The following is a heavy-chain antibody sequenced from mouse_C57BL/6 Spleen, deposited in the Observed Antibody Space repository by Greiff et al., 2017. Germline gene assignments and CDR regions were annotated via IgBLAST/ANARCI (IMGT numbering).Heavy chain of an antibody. CDR3: ARCIYYDYDGTY. CDR2: INPGSGGT. Sequence: QVQLQQSGAELVRPGTSVKVSCKASGYAFTNYLIEWVKQRPGQGLEWIGVINPGSGGTNYNEKFKGKATLTADKSSSTAYMQLSSLTSEDSAVYFCARCIYYDYDGTYWGQGTLVTVSA. V-gene: IGHV1-54*01. J-gene: IGHJ3*01. CDR1: GYAFTNYL. D-gene: IGHD2-4*01.